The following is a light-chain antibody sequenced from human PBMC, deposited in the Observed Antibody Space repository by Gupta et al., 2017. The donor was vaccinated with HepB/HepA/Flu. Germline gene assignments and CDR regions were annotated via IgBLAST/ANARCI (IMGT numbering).Light chain of an antibody. Sequence: QSVLAVPPSVSEAPGQRVDISCSGSSSNIGTDAVNWYHQLPGKAPKLLISYDDLLPSGVSARFSGSKSVTSAALAISGLHSEDEADYYCASWEYSLNGNVFGSGTKLTVL. V-gene: IGLV1-36*01. CDR3: ASWEYSLNGNV. J-gene: IGLJ6*01. CDR2: YDD. CDR1: SSNIGTDA.